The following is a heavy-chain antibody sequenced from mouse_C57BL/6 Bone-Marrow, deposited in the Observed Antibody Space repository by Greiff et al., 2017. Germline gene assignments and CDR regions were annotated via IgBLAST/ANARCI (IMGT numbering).Heavy chain of an antibody. CDR3: ARCYWYFDV. CDR2: IWSGGST. CDR1: GFSLTSYG. J-gene: IGHJ1*03. Sequence: VQLQQSGPGLVQPSHSLSITCTVSGFSLTSYGVHWVRQSPGKGLEWLGVIWSGGSTDYNAAFISRLSISKDNSKSQVFFKMNSLQADDTAIYYCARCYWYFDVWGTGTTVTVSS. V-gene: IGHV2-2*01.